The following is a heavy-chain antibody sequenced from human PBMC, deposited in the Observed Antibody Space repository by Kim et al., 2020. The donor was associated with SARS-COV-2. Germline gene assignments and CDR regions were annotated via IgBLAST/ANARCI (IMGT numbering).Heavy chain of an antibody. V-gene: IGHV4-34*01. CDR1: GGSFSGYY. D-gene: IGHD3-10*01. CDR2: INHSGST. J-gene: IGHJ6*02. CDR3: ARAAYGPGILRPYGYYYYYGMDV. Sequence: SETLSLTCAVYGGSFSGYYCSWIRQPPGKGLGWIGEINHSGSTNYNPSLKSRVTISVDTSKNQYSLKLSSVTAADTAVYYCARAAYGPGILRPYGYYYYYGMDVWGQGTTVTVSS.